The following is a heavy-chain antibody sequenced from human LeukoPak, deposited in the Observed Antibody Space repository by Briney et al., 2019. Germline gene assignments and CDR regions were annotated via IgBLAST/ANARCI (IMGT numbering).Heavy chain of an antibody. J-gene: IGHJ3*02. CDR1: GFTFSSYS. D-gene: IGHD3-16*01. CDR2: IISSSSYI. V-gene: IGHV3-21*01. Sequence: PGGSLRLSCAASGFTFSSYSMNWVRQAPGKGLEWVSSIISSSSYIYYADSVKGRFTISRDNAKNSLYLQMNSLRAEDTAVYYCARDRSPITRDAFDIWGQGTMVTVSS. CDR3: ARDRSPITRDAFDI.